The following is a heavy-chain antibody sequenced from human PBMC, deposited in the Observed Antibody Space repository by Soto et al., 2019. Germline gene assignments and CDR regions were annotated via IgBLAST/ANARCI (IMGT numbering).Heavy chain of an antibody. Sequence: WWSLRLSCAVSGFTFSNYAMHWFRQAPGKGLEYVSGITSDGDSTWHADSVKDRFTISRDNSKNTLFLQMGSLRVEDTAIYFCVKGNQLLRYYFESWGPGTLVTVSS. CDR1: GFTFSNYA. J-gene: IGHJ4*01. V-gene: IGHV3-64D*06. CDR3: VKGNQLLRYYFES. D-gene: IGHD2-15*01. CDR2: ITSDGDST.